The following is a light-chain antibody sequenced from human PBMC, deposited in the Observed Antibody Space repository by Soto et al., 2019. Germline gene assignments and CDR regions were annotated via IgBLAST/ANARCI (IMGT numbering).Light chain of an antibody. J-gene: IGKJ4*01. V-gene: IGKV3-15*01. CDR2: GAS. Sequence: EIVMTQSPATLSVSPGERATLSCRASRNINRKLAWYQQKPGQAPRLLISGASTRATGIPARFSGSGSGTEFTLTISSLLSEDFAVYYCQQYYDYPPLIFGGGTKAEIK. CDR1: RNINRK. CDR3: QQYYDYPPLI.